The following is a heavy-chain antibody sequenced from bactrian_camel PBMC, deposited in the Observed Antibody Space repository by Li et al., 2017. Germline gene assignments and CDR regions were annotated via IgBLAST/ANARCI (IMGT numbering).Heavy chain of an antibody. D-gene: IGHD1*01. CDR1: GDDFGRLS. J-gene: IGHJ4*01. CDR2: IDRDGVT. Sequence: VQLVESGGGSVQAGGSLTLSCKVSGDDFGRLSMAWFRQAPGEEREGVAGIDRDGVTKYADSVKGRFTISHDAAKNSVDLQMNSLKPDDTAVYYCAATGQMLSVAGCRTRGTQVTVS. V-gene: IGHV3S53*01.